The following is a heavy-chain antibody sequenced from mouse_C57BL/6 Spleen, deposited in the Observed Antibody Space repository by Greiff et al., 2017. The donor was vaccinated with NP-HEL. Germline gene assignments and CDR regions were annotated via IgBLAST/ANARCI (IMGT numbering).Heavy chain of an antibody. J-gene: IGHJ2*01. CDR2: INPNNGGT. CDR1: GYTFTDYY. V-gene: IGHV1-26*01. CDR3: ARYYGSSYDFDY. D-gene: IGHD1-1*01. Sequence: EVQLQQSGPELVKPGASVKISCKASGYTFTDYYMNWVKQSHGKSLEWIGDINPNNGGTSYNQKFKGKATLTVDKSSSTAYMELRSLTSEDSAVYYCARYYGSSYDFDYWGQGTTLTVSS.